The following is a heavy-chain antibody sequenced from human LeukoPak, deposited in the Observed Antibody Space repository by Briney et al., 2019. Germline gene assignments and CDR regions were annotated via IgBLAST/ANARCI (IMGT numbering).Heavy chain of an antibody. CDR3: AREASGTDP. D-gene: IGHD3-10*01. CDR2: INTNTGKP. CDR1: GYTFTRYA. J-gene: IGHJ5*02. Sequence: GASVKVSCKASGYTFTRYAMNWVRQAPGQGLEWMGRINTNTGKPTYAQGFTGRFVFSLDTSVSTAYLQISSLKAEDTAIYFCAREASGTDPWGQGTLVTVSS. V-gene: IGHV7-4-1*02.